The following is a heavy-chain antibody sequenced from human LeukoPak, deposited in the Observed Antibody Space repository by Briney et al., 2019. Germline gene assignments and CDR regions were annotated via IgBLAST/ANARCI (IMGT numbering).Heavy chain of an antibody. CDR1: GGSISSSSYY. V-gene: IGHV4-39*07. D-gene: IGHD2-2*01. CDR3: ARVLEYQLLAAFDY. J-gene: IGHJ4*02. Sequence: SETLSLTCTVSGGSISSSSYYWGWIRQPQGKGLEWIGSIYYSGSTYYNPSLKSRVTISVDTSKNQFSLKLSSVTAADTAVYYCARVLEYQLLAAFDYWGQGTLVTVSS. CDR2: IYYSGST.